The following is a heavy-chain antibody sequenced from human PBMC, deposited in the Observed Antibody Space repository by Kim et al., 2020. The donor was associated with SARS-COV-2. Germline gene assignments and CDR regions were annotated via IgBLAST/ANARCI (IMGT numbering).Heavy chain of an antibody. CDR2: IGISTFDT. D-gene: IGHD3-10*01. CDR1: GFTFSNYA. V-gene: IGHV3-23*01. CDR3: ARRIFGEPLDV. J-gene: IGHJ6*02. Sequence: GGSLRLSCAASGFTFSNYAMHWVRQAPGKGLEWVSGIGISTFDTHYEDSVKGRFTISRDNYKKTLYLQMNSLRADDTAVYYCARRIFGEPLDVWGQGTTVTVSS.